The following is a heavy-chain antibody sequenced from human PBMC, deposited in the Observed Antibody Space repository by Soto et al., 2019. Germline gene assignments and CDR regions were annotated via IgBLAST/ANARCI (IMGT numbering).Heavy chain of an antibody. CDR1: GGTFSSYA. Sequence: QVQLVQSGAEVKKPGSSVKVSCKASGGTFSSYAISWVRQAPGQGLEWMGGIIPIFGTANYAQKFQGRVTITADESTCTAYMELSSLRSEDTAVYYCARVDYDFWSGYYTVVGWFDPWGQGTLVTVSS. CDR3: ARVDYDFWSGYYTVVGWFDP. V-gene: IGHV1-69*01. J-gene: IGHJ5*02. D-gene: IGHD3-3*01. CDR2: IIPIFGTA.